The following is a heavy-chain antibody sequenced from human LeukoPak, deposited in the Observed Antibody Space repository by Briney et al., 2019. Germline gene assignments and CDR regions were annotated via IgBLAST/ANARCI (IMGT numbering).Heavy chain of an antibody. V-gene: IGHV3-21*01. Sequence: PGGSLRLSCAASGFTFSSYSMNWVRQAPGKGLEWVSSISSSSSYIYYADSVKGRFTISRDNAKNSLYLQMNSLRAEDTAVYYCARSIWVVAATPGAIDYWGQGTLVTVSS. D-gene: IGHD2-15*01. J-gene: IGHJ4*02. CDR3: ARSIWVVAATPGAIDY. CDR2: ISSSSSYI. CDR1: GFTFSSYS.